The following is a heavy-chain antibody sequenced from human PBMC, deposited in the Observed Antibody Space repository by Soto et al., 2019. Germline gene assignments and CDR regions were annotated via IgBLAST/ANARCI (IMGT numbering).Heavy chain of an antibody. D-gene: IGHD1-26*01. CDR1: GYTFTSYG. Sequence: QVQLVQSGAEVKKPGASVKVSCKASGYTFTSYGISWVRQAPGQGLEWMGWISAYNGNTNYAQMLQGRVPMTTDTSTSKGYMELRRLRSDDTAVYYCASGVGASYCFDYGGQGTLVPVPP. CDR2: ISAYNGNT. J-gene: IGHJ4*02. CDR3: ASGVGASYCFDY. V-gene: IGHV1-18*01.